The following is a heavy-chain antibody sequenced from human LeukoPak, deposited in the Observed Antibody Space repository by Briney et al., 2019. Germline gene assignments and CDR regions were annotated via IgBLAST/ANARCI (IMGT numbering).Heavy chain of an antibody. CDR3: ARDRDGSGWYEYFQH. D-gene: IGHD6-19*01. CDR1: GGTFSSYA. J-gene: IGHJ1*01. V-gene: IGHV1-18*01. Sequence: GSSVKVSCKASGGTFSSYAISWMRQAPGQGLEWMGWISGYNGNTNYAQKFQGRVTVTTDTSTNTAYMELRSLRSDDTAVYYCARDRDGSGWYEYFQHWGQGTLVTVSS. CDR2: ISGYNGNT.